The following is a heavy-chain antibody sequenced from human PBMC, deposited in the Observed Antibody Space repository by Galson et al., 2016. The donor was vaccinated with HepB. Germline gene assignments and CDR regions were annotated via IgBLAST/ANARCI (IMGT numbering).Heavy chain of an antibody. Sequence: SLRLSCAVSGFTFSSYGMHWVRQAPGKGLEWMASLSYGGINQYYADSAKGRFTISRDISKNTLYLQINTLSAEDTAIYYCVAEYHDSAGYHGFQYWGQGTLVTVSS. CDR1: GFTFSSYG. CDR3: VAEYHDSAGYHGFQY. V-gene: IGHV3-30*03. D-gene: IGHD3-22*01. CDR2: LSYGGINQ. J-gene: IGHJ4*02.